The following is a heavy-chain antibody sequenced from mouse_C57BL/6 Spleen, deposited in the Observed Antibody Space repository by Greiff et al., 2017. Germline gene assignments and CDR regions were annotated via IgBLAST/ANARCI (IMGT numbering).Heavy chain of an antibody. J-gene: IGHJ4*01. D-gene: IGHD6-1*01. CDR2: IYPGSGNT. V-gene: IGHV1-76*01. CDR1: GYTFTDYY. Sequence: QVQLKESGAELVRPGASVKLSCKASGYTFTDYYINWVKQRPGQGLEWIARIYPGSGNTYYNEKFKGKATLTADTSSSAAYMPLSSLTSEDSAVYFGARYARAMDYWGQGTSVTVSS. CDR3: ARYARAMDY.